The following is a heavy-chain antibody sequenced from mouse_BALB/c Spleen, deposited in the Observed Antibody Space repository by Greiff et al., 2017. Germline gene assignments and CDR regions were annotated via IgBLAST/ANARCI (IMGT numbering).Heavy chain of an antibody. D-gene: IGHD2-4*01. V-gene: IGHV1-55*01. CDR1: GYNFTSYW. CDR3: ARSTMITTGWFAD. J-gene: IGHJ3*01. CDR2: IYPGSGST. Sequence: QVQLQQPGAELVKPGTSVKLSCKASGYNFTSYWINWVKLRPGQGLEWIGDIYPGSGSTNYNEKFKSKATLTVDTSSSTAYMQLSSLASEDSALYYCARSTMITTGWFADWGQGTLVTVAA.